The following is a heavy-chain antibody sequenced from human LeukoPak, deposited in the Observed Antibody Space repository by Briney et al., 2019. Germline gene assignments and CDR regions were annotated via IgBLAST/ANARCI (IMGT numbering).Heavy chain of an antibody. CDR2: IKEDGTET. V-gene: IGHV3-7*03. J-gene: IGHJ4*02. CDR1: GFMFSSNW. D-gene: IGHD5-24*01. Sequence: GGSLKLSCAASGFMFSSNWMSWVRLAPGKGLEWVANIKEDGTETYYVDSVKGRFTISRDNAKNSLYLQMNSLRVEDTAVYYCAKEGRSLQTYWGQGTLVTVSS. CDR3: AKEGRSLQTY.